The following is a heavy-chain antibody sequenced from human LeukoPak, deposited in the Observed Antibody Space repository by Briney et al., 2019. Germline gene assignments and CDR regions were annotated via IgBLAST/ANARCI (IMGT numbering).Heavy chain of an antibody. CDR2: INPHSGGT. D-gene: IGHD5-12*01. Sequence: ASVKVSCKASGYTFTGYYMHWVRQAPGQGLEWMGWINPHSGGTNYAQKFQGRVTMTRDTSISTAYMELSSLRSEDTAVYYCARDLVDNACGFWGQGTLVTVSS. V-gene: IGHV1-2*02. CDR3: ARDLVDNACGF. J-gene: IGHJ4*02. CDR1: GYTFTGYY.